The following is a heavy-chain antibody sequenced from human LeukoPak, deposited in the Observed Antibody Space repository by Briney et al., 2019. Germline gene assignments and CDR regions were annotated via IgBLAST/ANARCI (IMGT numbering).Heavy chain of an antibody. D-gene: IGHD6-19*01. CDR1: GGSISSYY. Sequence: ETLSLTCTVSGGSISSYYWSWVRQAPGKGLEWVSVISGSGGTTYYADSVKGRFTISRDNSEDTLYLQMSSLRVEDTAVYYCAKEADSNAWYVDYWGQGTLGTVSS. CDR3: AKEADSNAWYVDY. J-gene: IGHJ4*02. V-gene: IGHV3-23*01. CDR2: ISGSGGTT.